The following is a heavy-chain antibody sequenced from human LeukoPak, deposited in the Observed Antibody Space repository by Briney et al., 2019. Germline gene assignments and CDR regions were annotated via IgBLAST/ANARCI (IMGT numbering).Heavy chain of an antibody. D-gene: IGHD1-26*01. CDR3: ARDKIVGPTTLDY. J-gene: IGHJ4*02. Sequence: GGSLRLSCAASGFTSSSNYMSWFRQAPGKGLEWVSVIYSGGSTYYADSVKGRFTISRDNAKNSLYLQMNSLRADDTAIYYCARDKIVGPTTLDYWGQGTLVTVSS. V-gene: IGHV3-53*01. CDR1: GFTSSSNY. CDR2: IYSGGST.